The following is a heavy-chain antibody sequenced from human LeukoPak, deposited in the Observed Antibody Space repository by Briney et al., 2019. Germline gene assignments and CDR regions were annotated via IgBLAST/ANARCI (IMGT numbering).Heavy chain of an antibody. D-gene: IGHD3-10*01. J-gene: IGHJ4*02. Sequence: ASVKVSCKASGYTFTSYGISWVRQAPGQGLEWMGWISAYNGNTNYAQKLQGRVTMTTDTSTSTAYMELRSLRSDDTAVYCCARVGGKGGRFGELLYHPFDYWGQGTLVTVSS. CDR1: GYTFTSYG. CDR2: ISAYNGNT. V-gene: IGHV1-18*01. CDR3: ARVGGKGGRFGELLYHPFDY.